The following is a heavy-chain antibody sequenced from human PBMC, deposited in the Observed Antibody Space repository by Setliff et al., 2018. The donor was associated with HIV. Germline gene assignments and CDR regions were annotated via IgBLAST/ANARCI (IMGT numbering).Heavy chain of an antibody. Sequence: GGSLRLSCVASKFSVSDSYMGWVRQAPGKGLEWVGRTRNKVNSYTTEYAASVKGRFTISRDDSKNSLYLQMNSLKTEDTAVYYCARGRLLWSGSYYYYYMDVWGKGTTVTVSS. V-gene: IGHV3-72*01. CDR1: KFSVSDSY. J-gene: IGHJ6*03. D-gene: IGHD3-10*01. CDR3: ARGRLLWSGSYYYYYMDV. CDR2: TRNKVNSYTT.